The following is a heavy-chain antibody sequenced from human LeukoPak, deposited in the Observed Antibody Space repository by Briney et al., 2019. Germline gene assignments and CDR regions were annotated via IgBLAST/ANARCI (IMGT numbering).Heavy chain of an antibody. CDR3: ARAPYYYDSSGYFDY. CDR1: GASISSSHW. V-gene: IGHV4-4*02. Sequence: SETLSLTCAVSGASISSSHWWSWVRQPPGKGLEWIGEIYHSGSTNSNPSLKSRLTISVDKSKNQFSLKLSSVTAADTAVYYCARAPYYYDSSGYFDYWGQGTLVTVSS. J-gene: IGHJ4*02. CDR2: IYHSGST. D-gene: IGHD3-22*01.